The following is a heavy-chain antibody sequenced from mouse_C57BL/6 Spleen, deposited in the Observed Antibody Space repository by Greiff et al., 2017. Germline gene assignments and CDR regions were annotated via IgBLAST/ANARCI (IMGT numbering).Heavy chain of an antibody. J-gene: IGHJ2*01. Sequence: QVQLQQSGAELVRPGASVTLSCKASGYTFTDYEMHWVKQTPVQGLEWIGDIDPETGGTAYNQKFKGKAILTVDKASSTAYMELSSLTSEYSAVYYCARAGYGNYFDDWGQGTTLTVSS. CDR2: IDPETGGT. CDR1: GYTFTDYE. CDR3: ARAGYGNYFDD. D-gene: IGHD2-1*01. V-gene: IGHV1-15*01.